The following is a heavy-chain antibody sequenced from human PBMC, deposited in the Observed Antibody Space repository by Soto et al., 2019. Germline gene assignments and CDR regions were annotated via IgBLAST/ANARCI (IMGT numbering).Heavy chain of an antibody. V-gene: IGHV3-30-3*01. CDR3: ARDSDIGEAGYYFDY. CDR2: ISSDGNDK. Sequence: TGGSLRLSCAASGFTFSTYAMHWVRQAPGKGLEWVAVISSDGNDKYYADSVKGRFTISRDNSRNTLYLQMNSLRAEDTTVYYCARDSDIGEAGYYFDYWGQGTMVTVSS. J-gene: IGHJ4*02. CDR1: GFTFSTYA. D-gene: IGHD6-13*01.